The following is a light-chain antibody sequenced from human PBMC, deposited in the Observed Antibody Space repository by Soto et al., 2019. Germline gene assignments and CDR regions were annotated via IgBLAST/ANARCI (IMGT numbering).Light chain of an antibody. CDR2: DAS. CDR1: QSVSSY. J-gene: IGKJ4*01. V-gene: IGKV3-11*01. CDR3: QQRSKWPLT. Sequence: EIMLTQSPATLSVSPGERATLSCRASQSVSSYLAWLQQKPGQAPRLLIYDASNRATGIPARFSGSGFGTDFTLTISSLEPEDFAVYYCQQRSKWPLTFGGGTKVEIK.